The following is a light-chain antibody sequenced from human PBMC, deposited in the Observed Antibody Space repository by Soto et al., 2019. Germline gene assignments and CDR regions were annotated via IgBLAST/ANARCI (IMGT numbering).Light chain of an antibody. Sequence: QSVLTQPPSASGSPGQSVTISCTGTSSDVGGYNYVSWYQQHPGKAPKLMIHEVTKRPSGVPDRFSGSKSGNTASLTVSGLQTEDEADYYCSSYAGSKTLVFGGGTKLTVL. V-gene: IGLV2-8*01. J-gene: IGLJ2*01. CDR1: SSDVGGYNY. CDR2: EVT. CDR3: SSYAGSKTLV.